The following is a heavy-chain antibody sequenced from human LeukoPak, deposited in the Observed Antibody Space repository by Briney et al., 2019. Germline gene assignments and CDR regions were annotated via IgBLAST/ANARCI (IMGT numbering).Heavy chain of an antibody. CDR1: GYTFTSYD. CDR3: ARTRSSSSSWYGQFDY. CDR2: MNPNSGNT. J-gene: IGHJ4*02. V-gene: IGHV1-8*03. Sequence: GASVKVSCKASGYTFTSYDINWVRQATGQGLEWMGWMNPNSGNTGYAQKFQGRVTITADKSTSTAYMELSSMRSEDTAVYYCARTRSSSSSWYGQFDYWGQETLVTVSS. D-gene: IGHD6-13*01.